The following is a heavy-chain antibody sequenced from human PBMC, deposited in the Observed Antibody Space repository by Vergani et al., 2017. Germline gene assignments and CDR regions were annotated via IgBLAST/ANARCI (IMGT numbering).Heavy chain of an antibody. CDR1: GFTFGDYT. CDR3: AELYGDDGYSPF. CDR2: ITGSSSTT. J-gene: IGHJ4*02. Sequence: QLVESGGGLVQPGGSLRLSCEASGFTFGDYTMNWVRQAPGKGLEWVSYITGSSSTTRYADSVRGRFFISRDDSKNTLYLQMSSLRVEDTAIYYCAELYGDDGYSPFWGQGTLVTVSS. D-gene: IGHD5-18*01. V-gene: IGHV3-48*01.